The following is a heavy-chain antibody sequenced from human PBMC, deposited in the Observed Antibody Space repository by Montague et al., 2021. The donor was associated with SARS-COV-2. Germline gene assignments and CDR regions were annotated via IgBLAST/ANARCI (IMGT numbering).Heavy chain of an antibody. CDR3: ARESLHLTGYYNGYFDY. D-gene: IGHD3-9*01. CDR2: IYTSGST. CDR1: GGSVSSGSYY. Sequence: TLSLTCTVSGGSVSSGSYYWNWIRQPAGKGLKWIGRIYTSGSTNYNPSLKSRVTISVDTSKNQFSLKLSSVTAADTAVYYCARESLHLTGYYNGYFDYWGQGTLVTVSS. J-gene: IGHJ4*02. V-gene: IGHV4-61*02.